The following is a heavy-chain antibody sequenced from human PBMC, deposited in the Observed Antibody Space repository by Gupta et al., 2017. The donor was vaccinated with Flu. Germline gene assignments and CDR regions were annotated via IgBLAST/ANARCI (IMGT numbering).Heavy chain of an antibody. J-gene: IGHJ3*01. D-gene: IGHD3-16*02. CDR1: GFSFHTYC. CDR2: INVNGDVK. V-gene: IGHV3-7*01. CDR3: ARDRGYLSFDV. Sequence: EVKLVESGGALVQPGGSLRLSCAASGFSFHTYCMTWVRQAPGKGPEWVANINVNGDVKNYLDSVKGRFTISRDNAKNSVSLQLSGLRDEDTAMYYCARDRGYLSFDVWGQGTMVTFSS.